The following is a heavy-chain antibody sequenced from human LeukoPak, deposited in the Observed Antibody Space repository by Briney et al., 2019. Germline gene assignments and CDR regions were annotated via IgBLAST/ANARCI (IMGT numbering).Heavy chain of an antibody. CDR1: GFTFNDYY. CDR3: ARSIESSNPPYYYFYMDV. Sequence: PGGSLRLSCAASGFTFNDYYMSWIRQAPGKGLEWLSYISSSGKTMSHADSVKGRFTISRDNAKNSLYLQLNSLRAEDTAVYFCARSIESSNPPYYYFYMDVWGKGTTVTVSS. V-gene: IGHV3-11*01. D-gene: IGHD6-6*01. J-gene: IGHJ6*03. CDR2: ISSSGKTM.